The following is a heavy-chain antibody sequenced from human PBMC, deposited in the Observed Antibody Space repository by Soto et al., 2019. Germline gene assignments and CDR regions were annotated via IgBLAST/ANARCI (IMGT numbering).Heavy chain of an antibody. Sequence: PGGSLRLSCSAPGFTFSVYRMHWVRQAPGKRLEYVSGISTNGDNTYYADSVKGRFTISRDNSKNMLFLQMSSLRVEDTAVYYWGRIPYTSNWYGDYWGQGTLVTVSS. CDR2: ISTNGDNT. CDR3: GRIPYTSNWYGDY. V-gene: IGHV3-64D*06. CDR1: GFTFSVYR. J-gene: IGHJ4*02. D-gene: IGHD6-13*01.